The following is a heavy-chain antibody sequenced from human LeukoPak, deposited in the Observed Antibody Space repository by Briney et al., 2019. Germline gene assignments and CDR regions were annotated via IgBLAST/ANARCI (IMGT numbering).Heavy chain of an antibody. CDR1: GHTFTSYD. D-gene: IGHD5-12*01. J-gene: IGHJ4*02. V-gene: IGHV1-8*01. Sequence: ASVKVSCKASGHTFTSYDINWVRQATGQGLEWMGWMNPNSGNTGYAQKFQGRVTMTRNTSISTAYMELSSLRSEDTAAYYCARGRRWLRTNDYWGQGTLVTVSS. CDR2: MNPNSGNT. CDR3: ARGRRWLRTNDY.